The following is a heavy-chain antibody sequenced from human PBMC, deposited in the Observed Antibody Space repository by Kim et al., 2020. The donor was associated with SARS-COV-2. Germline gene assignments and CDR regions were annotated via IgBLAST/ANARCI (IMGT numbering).Heavy chain of an antibody. CDR1: GFTFSSYS. J-gene: IGHJ4*02. V-gene: IGHV3-21*01. Sequence: LSLTCAASGFTFSSYSMNWVRQAPGKGLEWVSSISSSSSYIYYADSVKGRFTISRDNAKNSLYLQMNSLRAEDTAVYYCARVRSSGWDYFDYWGQGT. D-gene: IGHD6-19*01. CDR3: ARVRSSGWDYFDY. CDR2: ISSSSSYI.